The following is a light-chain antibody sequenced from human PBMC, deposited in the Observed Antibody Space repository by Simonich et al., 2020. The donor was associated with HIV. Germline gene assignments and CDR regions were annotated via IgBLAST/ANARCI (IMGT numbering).Light chain of an antibody. CDR1: QSVLYSSNNKNY. V-gene: IGKV4-1*01. Sequence: DIVMTQSPDSLAVSLGERATINCKSSQSVLYSSNNKNYLAWYQKKPGQPPKLLIDWASTRESGVPDRFSASGSGTDFTLTISSLQAEDVAVYYCQQYYSTPPTFGQGTKVEIK. J-gene: IGKJ1*01. CDR3: QQYYSTPPT. CDR2: WAS.